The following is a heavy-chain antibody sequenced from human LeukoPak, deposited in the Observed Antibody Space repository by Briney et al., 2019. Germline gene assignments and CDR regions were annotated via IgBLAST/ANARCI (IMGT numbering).Heavy chain of an antibody. CDR3: VKDGGVGATARSYYYYGMDV. CDR1: GFTFSSYA. V-gene: IGHV3-64D*06. J-gene: IGHJ6*02. Sequence: GGSLRLSCSASGFTFSSYAMHWVRQAPGKGLEYVSAISRNGGSTYYADSVKGRFTISRDNSKNTLYLQMSSLRAEDTAVYYCVKDGGVGATARSYYYYGMDVWGQGTTVTVSS. D-gene: IGHD1-26*01. CDR2: ISRNGGST.